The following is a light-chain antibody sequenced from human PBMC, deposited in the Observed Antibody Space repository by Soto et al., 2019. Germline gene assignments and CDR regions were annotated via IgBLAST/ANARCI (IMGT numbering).Light chain of an antibody. CDR1: ECLVHSDGIAY. CDR2: KVS. Sequence: DIVMTQSQLSLPVTXXEPAXISCTSNECLVHSDGIAYFSWFQQRPGRSPRXXIYKVSNRDSGVPARFSGSGSGTDFALKISRVEAEDVGVYYCMQGTHWPITFGQGTRLDIK. V-gene: IGKV2-30*02. J-gene: IGKJ5*01. CDR3: MQGTHWPIT.